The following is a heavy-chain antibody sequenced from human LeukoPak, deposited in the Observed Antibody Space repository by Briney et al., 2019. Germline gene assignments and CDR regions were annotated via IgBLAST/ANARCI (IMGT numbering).Heavy chain of an antibody. CDR2: ICSGGST. CDR1: GFTVSSNY. Sequence: GGSLRLSCAASGFTVSSNYMSWVRQAPGKGLEWVSVICSGGSTYYADSVKGRFTISRDNSKNTLYLQMNSLRAEDTAVYYCAREATFAAFDIWGQGTMVTVSS. CDR3: AREATFAAFDI. J-gene: IGHJ3*02. V-gene: IGHV3-53*01.